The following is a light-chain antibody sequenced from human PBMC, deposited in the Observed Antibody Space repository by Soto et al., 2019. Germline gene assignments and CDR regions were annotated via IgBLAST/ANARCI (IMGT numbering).Light chain of an antibody. Sequence: ENALTRSPVTLSLSPRASVTLFSRPRQSLTNPYIAWYQQKPGQAPKLLIYDISSRATGIPDRFSGSVSGTDFTLTITRLEPEDFAVFYCQQYGSSEIIFGQGTRLEIK. CDR2: DIS. CDR3: QQYGSSEII. J-gene: IGKJ5*01. CDR1: QSLTNPY. V-gene: IGKV3-20*01.